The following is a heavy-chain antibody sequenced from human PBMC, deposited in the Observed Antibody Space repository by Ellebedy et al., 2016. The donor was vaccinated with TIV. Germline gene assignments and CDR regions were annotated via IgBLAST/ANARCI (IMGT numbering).Heavy chain of an antibody. CDR3: RPGHYSGS. CDR2: ISGGGDKT. Sequence: GGSLRLXCAVSGIRFRNFFMSWVRQAPGKGLEWVSTISGGGDKTYLADSVKGRFIISRDNFRNTLYLQMNGLTTDDTAVYYCRPGHYSGSWGLGSLVTVSS. CDR1: GIRFRNFF. V-gene: IGHV3-23*01. J-gene: IGHJ4*02.